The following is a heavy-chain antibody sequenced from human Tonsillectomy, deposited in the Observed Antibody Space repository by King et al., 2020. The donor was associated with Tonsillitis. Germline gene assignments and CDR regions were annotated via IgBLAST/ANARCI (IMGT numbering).Heavy chain of an antibody. D-gene: IGHD7-27*01. V-gene: IGHV3-30*03. CDR2: VSYDGSNK. Sequence: VQLVESGGGVVQPGRSLRLSCAASGFSFRSFGVNWVRQAPGKGLEWVALVSYDGSNKFYADTVKGRFTISRDNSKNTVALQMTTLRIEDTGVYYCARGSGDLDYWGQGTQVTVSS. CDR3: ARGSGDLDY. J-gene: IGHJ4*02. CDR1: GFSFRSFG.